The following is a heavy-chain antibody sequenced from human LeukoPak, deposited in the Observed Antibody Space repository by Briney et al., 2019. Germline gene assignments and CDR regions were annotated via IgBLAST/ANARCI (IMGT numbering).Heavy chain of an antibody. Sequence: GGSLRLSCEGSGFTFDDYAMHWVRQAPGKGLEWVSGISWNGDSIVYADSVRGRFTISRDNAKNSLYLQMNSLRPEDTAFYYCAEDIIKVYYYDTSGSFGAFDIWGQGTLVTVSS. CDR2: ISWNGDSI. CDR3: AEDIIKVYYYDTSGSFGAFDI. J-gene: IGHJ3*02. V-gene: IGHV3-9*01. D-gene: IGHD3-22*01. CDR1: GFTFDDYA.